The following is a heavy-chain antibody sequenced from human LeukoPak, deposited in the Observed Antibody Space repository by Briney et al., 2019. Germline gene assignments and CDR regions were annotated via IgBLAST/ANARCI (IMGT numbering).Heavy chain of an antibody. Sequence: ASVKVSCKASGGTFISYAISWVRQAPGQGLEWMGGIIPIFGTANYAQKFQGRVTITADVSTSTAYMELSSLRSEDTAVYYCARGLLGYCSGGSCPAYYFDYWGQGTLVTVSS. CDR1: GGTFISYA. CDR2: IIPIFGTA. J-gene: IGHJ4*02. V-gene: IGHV1-69*13. CDR3: ARGLLGYCSGGSCPAYYFDY. D-gene: IGHD2-15*01.